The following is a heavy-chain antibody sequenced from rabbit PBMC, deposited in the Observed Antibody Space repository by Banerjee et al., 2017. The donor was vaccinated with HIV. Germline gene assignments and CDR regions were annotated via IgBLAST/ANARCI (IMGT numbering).Heavy chain of an antibody. Sequence: QEQLVEYGGDLVQPEGSLTLTCTASGFSFSSSYYMCWVRQALGKGLEWIACIYAGSSGYIYYASWAKGRFTISKTSSTTVTLQMTSLTAADTATYFCARDALDSSNWGAWYFDLWGPGTLVTVS. V-gene: IGHV1S45*01. J-gene: IGHJ4*01. CDR1: GFSFSSSYY. CDR3: ARDALDSSNWGAWYFDL. D-gene: IGHD4-1*01. CDR2: IYAGSSGYI.